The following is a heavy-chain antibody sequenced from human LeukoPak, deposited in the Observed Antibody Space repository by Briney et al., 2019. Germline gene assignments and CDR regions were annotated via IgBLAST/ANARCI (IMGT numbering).Heavy chain of an antibody. CDR1: GFTFSNAW. CDR3: TTDSSSDYDILTGYLDFDY. V-gene: IGHV3-15*01. J-gene: IGHJ4*02. D-gene: IGHD3-9*01. CDR2: IKSKTDGGAT. Sequence: GGSLRLSCAASGFTFSNAWMSWVRQAPGKGLEWVGRIKSKTDGGATDYAAPVKGRFTISRDDSKNTLYLQMNSPKTEDTAVYYCTTDSSSDYDILTGYLDFDYWGQGTLVTVSS.